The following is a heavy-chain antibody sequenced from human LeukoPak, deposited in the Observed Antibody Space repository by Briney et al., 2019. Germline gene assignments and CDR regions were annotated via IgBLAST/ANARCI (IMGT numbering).Heavy chain of an antibody. Sequence: SETLSLTCTVSGGSISNSRDYWAWIRQPPGKGLEWIANIYYSGSTYYSPSLKSRVTISVDTSKNQFSLKLSSVTAADTAVYYCARAQWLVPWDYWGQGTLVTVSS. CDR3: ARAQWLVPWDY. CDR1: GGSISNSRDY. D-gene: IGHD6-19*01. J-gene: IGHJ4*02. V-gene: IGHV4-39*01. CDR2: IYYSGST.